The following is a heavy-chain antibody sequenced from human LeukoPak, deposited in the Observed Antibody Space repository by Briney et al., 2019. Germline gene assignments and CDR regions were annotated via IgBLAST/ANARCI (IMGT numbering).Heavy chain of an antibody. J-gene: IGHJ6*02. V-gene: IGHV3-74*01. CDR1: GFTFSSYW. CDR3: ARGIVLRYYYYGMDV. CDR2: INSDGGST. Sequence: GSLRLSCAASGFTFSSYWMHWVRQAPGKGLVWVSRINSDGGSTSYADSVKGRFTISRDNAKNTLYLQMNSLRAEDTAVYYCARGIVLRYYYYGMDVWGQGTTVTVSS. D-gene: IGHD2-8*02.